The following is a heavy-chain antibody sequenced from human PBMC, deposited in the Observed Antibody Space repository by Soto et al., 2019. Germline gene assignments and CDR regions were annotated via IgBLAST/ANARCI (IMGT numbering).Heavy chain of an antibody. CDR2: IIPIFGTA. V-gene: IGHV1-69*13. Sequence: SVKVSCKASRGTFSSYAISWVRQAPGQGLEWMGGIIPIFGTANYAQKFQGRVTITADESTSTAYMELSSLRSEDTAVYYCATGGRIAVAGPYDAFDIWGQGTMVTVSS. J-gene: IGHJ3*02. D-gene: IGHD6-19*01. CDR3: ATGGRIAVAGPYDAFDI. CDR1: RGTFSSYA.